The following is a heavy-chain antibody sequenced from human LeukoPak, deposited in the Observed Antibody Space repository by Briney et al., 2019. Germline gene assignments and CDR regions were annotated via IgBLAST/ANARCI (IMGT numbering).Heavy chain of an antibody. J-gene: IGHJ6*03. CDR1: GFTFSSYS. V-gene: IGHV3-21*01. CDR2: ISSSSSYI. D-gene: IGHD6-19*01. CDR3: ARDPYSGGYGAYYYYYMDV. Sequence: GGSLRLSCAASGFTFSSYSMNWVRQAPGKGLEWVSSISSSSSYIYYADSVKGRFTISRDNAKNSLYLQMNSLRAEDTAVYYCARDPYSGGYGAYYYYYMDVWGKGTTVTVSS.